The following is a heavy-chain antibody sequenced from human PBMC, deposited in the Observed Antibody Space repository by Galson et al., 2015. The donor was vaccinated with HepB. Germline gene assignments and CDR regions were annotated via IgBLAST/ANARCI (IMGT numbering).Heavy chain of an antibody. CDR3: ARATNAYFPVYDFWSGYRYYFDY. D-gene: IGHD3-3*01. J-gene: IGHJ4*02. CDR1: GGSISSYY. V-gene: IGHV4-59*01. CDR2: IYYSGST. Sequence: ETLSLTCTVSGGSISSYYWSWIRQPPGKGLEWIGYIYYSGSTNYNPSLKSRVTISVDTSKNQFSLKLSSVTAADTAVYYCARATNAYFPVYDFWSGYRYYFDYWGQGTLVTVSS.